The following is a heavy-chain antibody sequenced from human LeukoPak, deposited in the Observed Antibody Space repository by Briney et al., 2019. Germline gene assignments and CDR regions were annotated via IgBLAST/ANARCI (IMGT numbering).Heavy chain of an antibody. CDR1: GGSISSYY. CDR3: AIASDPIAVAGTGTFDI. V-gene: IGHV4-59*08. Sequence: SETLSLTCTVSGGSISSYYWSWIRQPPGKGLEWIGYIYYSGSTNYNPSLKSRVTISVDTSKNQFSLKLSSVTAADTAVYYCAIASDPIAVAGTGTFDIWGQGTMVTVSS. CDR2: IYYSGST. J-gene: IGHJ3*02. D-gene: IGHD6-19*01.